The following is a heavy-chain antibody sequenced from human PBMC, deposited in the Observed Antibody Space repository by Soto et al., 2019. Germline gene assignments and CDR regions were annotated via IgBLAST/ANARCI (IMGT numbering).Heavy chain of an antibody. D-gene: IGHD6-13*01. CDR2: ISGSGGST. V-gene: IGHV3-23*01. CDR3: AKDLAAAGKNPA. CDR1: GFTFSSYA. J-gene: IGHJ4*02. Sequence: GGSLRLSCAASGFTFSSYAMSWVRQAPGKGLEWVSAISGSGGSTYYADSVKGRFTISRDNSKNTLYLQMNSLRAEDTAVYYSAKDLAAAGKNPAWGQGTLVTVSS.